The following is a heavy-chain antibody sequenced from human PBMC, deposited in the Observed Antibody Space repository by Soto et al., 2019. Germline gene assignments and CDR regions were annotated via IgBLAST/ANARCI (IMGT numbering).Heavy chain of an antibody. CDR2: IYWADDK. Sequence: QITVKESGPTLVKATQSLTLTCTFSGFSLSTSGGGVGWIRQPPGKALEWLAVIYWADDKSYSPSLKSRLTITKDTSKNQVALTMTHMDPVETATYFCAHTKVTLWLGPHFDFWGQGTLVTFSS. CDR3: AHTKVTLWLGPHFDF. D-gene: IGHD6-19*01. V-gene: IGHV2-5*02. CDR1: GFSLSTSGGG. J-gene: IGHJ4*02.